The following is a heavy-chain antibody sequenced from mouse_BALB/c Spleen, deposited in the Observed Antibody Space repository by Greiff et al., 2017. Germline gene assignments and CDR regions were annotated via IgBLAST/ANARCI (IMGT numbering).Heavy chain of an antibody. V-gene: IGHV5-6-4*01. CDR1: GFTFSSYT. CDR2: ISSGGSYT. J-gene: IGHJ2*01. D-gene: IGHD2-14*01. Sequence: EVHLVESGGGLVKPGGSLKLSCAASGFTFSSYTMSWVRQTPEKRLEWVATISSGGSYTYYPDSVKGRFTISRDNAKNTLYLQMSSLKSEDTAMYYCTRDHYRYDLYYFDYWGQGTTLTVSS. CDR3: TRDHYRYDLYYFDY.